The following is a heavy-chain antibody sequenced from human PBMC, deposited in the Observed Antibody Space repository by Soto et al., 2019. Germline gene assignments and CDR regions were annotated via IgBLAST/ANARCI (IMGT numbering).Heavy chain of an antibody. CDR3: TREYYDLLTGYHSFDH. Sequence: GGSLRLSCATSGFTFDDYPINWFRQAPGKGLQWVGFISSKAFGWTTEYAASVKDRFTISRDASKSTAYLQMSSLKTEDTAVYYCTREYYDLLTGYHSFDHWGQGTLVSVSS. D-gene: IGHD3-9*01. CDR2: ISSKAFGWTT. V-gene: IGHV3-49*03. J-gene: IGHJ4*02. CDR1: GFTFDDYP.